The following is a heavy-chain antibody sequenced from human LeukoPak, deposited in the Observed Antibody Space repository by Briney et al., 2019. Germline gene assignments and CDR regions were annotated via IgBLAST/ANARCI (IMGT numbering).Heavy chain of an antibody. V-gene: IGHV5-51*01. CDR2: IYPGDSDT. J-gene: IGHJ4*02. Sequence: GESLKISCKGSGDSFTSYWIGWVRQMPGKGLEWMGIIYPGDSDTRYSPSFQGQVTISADKSISTAYLQWSSLKASDTAMYYCARRAPNSSGWYWGVDYWGQGTLVTVSS. CDR3: ARRAPNSSGWYWGVDY. CDR1: GDSFTSYW. D-gene: IGHD6-19*01.